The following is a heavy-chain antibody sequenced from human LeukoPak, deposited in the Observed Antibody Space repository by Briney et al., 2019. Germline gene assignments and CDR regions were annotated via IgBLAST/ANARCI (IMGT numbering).Heavy chain of an antibody. CDR2: IYYSGST. V-gene: IGHV4-61*05. CDR1: GGSISSSSDY. J-gene: IGHJ6*02. CDR3: ARAYCGGDCYSARYYGMDV. D-gene: IGHD2-21*02. Sequence: SETLSLTCTVSGGSISSSSDYWGWIRQPPGKGLEWIGYIYYSGSTNYNPSLKSRVTISVDTSKNQFSLKLSSVTAADTAVYYCARAYCGGDCYSARYYGMDVWGQGTTVTVSS.